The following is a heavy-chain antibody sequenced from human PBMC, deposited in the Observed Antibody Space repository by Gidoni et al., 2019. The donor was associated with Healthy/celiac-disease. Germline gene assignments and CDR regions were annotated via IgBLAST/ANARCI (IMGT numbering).Heavy chain of an antibody. V-gene: IGHV3-21*01. Sequence: EVQLVESGGGLVKPGGSLSLSFAASGFPFISYSMNWVRQAPGKGLEWVSSISSSSSYIYYADSVKGRFTISRDNAKNSLYLQMNSLRAEDTAVYYCASRLYDILTGYSVGDYWGQGTLVTVSS. J-gene: IGHJ4*02. CDR1: GFPFISYS. CDR3: ASRLYDILTGYSVGDY. CDR2: ISSSSSYI. D-gene: IGHD3-9*01.